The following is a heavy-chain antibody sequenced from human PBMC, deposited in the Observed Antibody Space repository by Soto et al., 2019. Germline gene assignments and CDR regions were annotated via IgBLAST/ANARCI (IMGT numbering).Heavy chain of an antibody. V-gene: IGHV3-23*01. Sequence: PGGSLRLSCAASGFTFSTYAMSWVRQAPGRGLEWVAGISDSGSGTYFADYVKGRFTISRDNSKNTLYLQMNSLRPEDTAMYYCATVPGTVEMWSFDYWGRGNLVTVSS. CDR2: ISDSGSGT. J-gene: IGHJ4*02. CDR1: GFTFSTYA. CDR3: ATVPGTVEMWSFDY. D-gene: IGHD2-21*01.